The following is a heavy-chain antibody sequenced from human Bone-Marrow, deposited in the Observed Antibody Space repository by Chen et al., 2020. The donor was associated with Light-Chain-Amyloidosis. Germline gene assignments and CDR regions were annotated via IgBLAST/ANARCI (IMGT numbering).Heavy chain of an antibody. CDR2: IDSSGTYI. CDR1: GFTFASYT. D-gene: IGHD6-6*01. V-gene: IGHV3-21*06. CDR3: ARDQVEYKFFYYMDL. Sequence: GLVKPGGSLRLSCAASGFTFASYTMNWVRQAPGKGLEWVSSIDSSGTYINYADSTRGRFSISRDNAKNSLYLQITSLRAEDTAVYYCARDQVEYKFFYYMDLWGKGTTVTVSS. J-gene: IGHJ6*03.